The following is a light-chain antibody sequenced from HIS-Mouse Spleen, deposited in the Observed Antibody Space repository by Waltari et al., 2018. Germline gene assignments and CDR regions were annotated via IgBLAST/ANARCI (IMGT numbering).Light chain of an antibody. CDR2: EGS. Sequence: QSALTQPASVSGSPGQSITISCTGTSSDVGSYNLVPWYQQHPDKAPKLMIYEGSTRPSGVSNRFSGSKSGNTASLTISGLQAEDEADYYCCSYAGSSTWVFGGGTKLTVL. CDR3: CSYAGSSTWV. J-gene: IGLJ3*02. V-gene: IGLV2-23*01. CDR1: SSDVGSYNL.